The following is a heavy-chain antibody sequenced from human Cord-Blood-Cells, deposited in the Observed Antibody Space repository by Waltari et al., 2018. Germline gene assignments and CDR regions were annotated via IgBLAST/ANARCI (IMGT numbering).Heavy chain of an antibody. CDR3: ARGGNSFDY. J-gene: IGHJ4*02. CDR1: AFPFISSS. Sequence: EVQLVESGGGLVQPGGSLRLSCAAFAFPFISSSLTVVRPAPGKGLEWVSYISSSSSTIYYADSVKGRFTISRDNAKNSLYLQMNSLRDEDTAVYYCARGGNSFDYWGQGTLVTVSS. CDR2: ISSSSSTI. V-gene: IGHV3-48*02. D-gene: IGHD2-15*01.